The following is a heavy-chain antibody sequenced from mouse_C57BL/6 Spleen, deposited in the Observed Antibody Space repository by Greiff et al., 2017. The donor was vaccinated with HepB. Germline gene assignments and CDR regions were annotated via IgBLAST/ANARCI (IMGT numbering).Heavy chain of an antibody. CDR3: LLRFDY. V-gene: IGHV14-4*01. CDR2: IDPENGDT. Sequence: EVQVVESGAELVRPGASVKLSCTASGFNIKDDYMHWVKQRPEQGLEWIGWIDPENGDTEYASKFQGKATITADTSSNTAYLQLSSLTSEDTAVYYCLLRFDYWGQGTTLTVSS. J-gene: IGHJ2*01. CDR1: GFNIKDDY.